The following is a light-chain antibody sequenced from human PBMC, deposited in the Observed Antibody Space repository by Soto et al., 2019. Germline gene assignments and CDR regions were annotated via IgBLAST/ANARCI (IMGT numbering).Light chain of an antibody. Sequence: EIVLTQSPATLSLSPGERATLSCRTSQSVGTYLAWYQHNPGQAPRLLVYDASNRATGIPARFSGSGSGTAFTLTISSPEPEDFAVYYCQQRYNWPNTFGQGPKLEIK. CDR1: QSVGTY. CDR3: QQRYNWPNT. J-gene: IGKJ2*01. CDR2: DAS. V-gene: IGKV3-11*01.